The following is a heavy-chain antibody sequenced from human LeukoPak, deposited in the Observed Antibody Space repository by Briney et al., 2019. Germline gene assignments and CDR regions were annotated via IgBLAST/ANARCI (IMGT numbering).Heavy chain of an antibody. CDR3: ARAMSTFGGVRNYFDS. CDR1: GFTFTGHN. D-gene: IGHD3-16*01. J-gene: IGHJ4*02. V-gene: IGHV3-48*04. CDR2: VSINSGTI. Sequence: PGGSLRLSCAASGFTFTGHNMNWVRQAPGKGLEWISFVSINSGTIYYADSVKGRFSISRDNAKSSLDLQMNSLRAEDTAVYYCARAMSTFGGVRNYFDSWGQGTLVTVSS.